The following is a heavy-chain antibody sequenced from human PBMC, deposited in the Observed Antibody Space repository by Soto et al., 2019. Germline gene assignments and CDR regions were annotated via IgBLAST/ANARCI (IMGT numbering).Heavy chain of an antibody. V-gene: IGHV4-34*01. J-gene: IGHJ4*02. D-gene: IGHD2-8*01. CDR2: INHSGST. Sequence: SETLSLTCAVYGGSFSGYYWSWIRQPPGKGLEWIGEINHSGSTNYNPSLKSRVTISVDTSKNQFSLKLSSVTAADTAVYYCARDYCTNGVGSYYYLAYWGEGTLVTVSS. CDR3: ARDYCTNGVGSYYYLAY. CDR1: GGSFSGYY.